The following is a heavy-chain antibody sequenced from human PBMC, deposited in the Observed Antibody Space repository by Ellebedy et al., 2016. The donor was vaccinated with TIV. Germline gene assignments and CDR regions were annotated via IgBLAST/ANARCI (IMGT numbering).Heavy chain of an antibody. V-gene: IGHV1-18*01. J-gene: IGHJ5*02. CDR2: ISAYNGNT. CDR3: ARDPSVNDYGDPRWFDP. D-gene: IGHD4-17*01. CDR1: GYNFITFD. Sequence: ASVKVSCKASGYNFITFDINWVRQAPGQGLEWMGWISAYNGNTNYAQKLQGRVTMTADTSTSTAYMELRSLRSDDTAVYYCARDPSVNDYGDPRWFDPWGQGTLVTVSS.